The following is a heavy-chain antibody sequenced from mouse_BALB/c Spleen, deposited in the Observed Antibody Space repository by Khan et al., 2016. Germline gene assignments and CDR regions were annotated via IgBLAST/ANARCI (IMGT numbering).Heavy chain of an antibody. J-gene: IGHJ1*01. CDR3: AGGAMVTTGWYFDV. CDR2: INTYTGEP. CDR1: GYTFTNSG. V-gene: IGHV9-1*02. Sequence: QLVQSGPELKKPGETVKISCKASGYTFTNSGMNWVKQAPGKGLKWVGWINTYTGEPTYADDFKGRFAFSLETSASTAYLQINNLKNEDMTTYFCAGGAMVTTGWYFDVWGAGTTVTVSS. D-gene: IGHD2-2*01.